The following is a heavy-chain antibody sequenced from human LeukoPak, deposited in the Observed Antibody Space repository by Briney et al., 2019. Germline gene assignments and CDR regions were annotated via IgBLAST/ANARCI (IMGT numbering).Heavy chain of an antibody. CDR2: IIPIFGTA. J-gene: IGHJ4*02. V-gene: IGHV1-69*05. D-gene: IGHD1-20*01. CDR3: ARERYNWNDDNYFDY. Sequence: ASVKVSCKASGGTFSSYAISWVRQAPGQELEWMGGIIPIFGTANYAQKFQGRVTITTDESTSTAYMELSSLRSEDTAVYYCARERYNWNDDNYFDYWGQGTLVTVSS. CDR1: GGTFSSYA.